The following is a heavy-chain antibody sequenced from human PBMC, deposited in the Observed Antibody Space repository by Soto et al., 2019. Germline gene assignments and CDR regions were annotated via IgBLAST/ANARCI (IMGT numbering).Heavy chain of an antibody. Sequence: QVQLVQSGAEVKNPGSSVKVSCKASGGTFSSYAISWVRQAPGQGLEWVGGIIPIFGTANYAQKFQGRVTITADESTSTAYMELSSLRSEDTAVYYCARQTTVVTHEAFDLWGQGTMVTVSS. CDR2: IIPIFGTA. V-gene: IGHV1-69*01. CDR1: GGTFSSYA. D-gene: IGHD4-17*01. CDR3: ARQTTVVTHEAFDL. J-gene: IGHJ3*01.